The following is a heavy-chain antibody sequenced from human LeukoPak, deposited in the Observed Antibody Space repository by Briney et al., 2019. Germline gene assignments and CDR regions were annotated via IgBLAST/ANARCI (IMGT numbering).Heavy chain of an antibody. CDR1: GFTFSNAW. J-gene: IGHJ4*02. CDR3: ANNYDFWSGYSTQFDY. V-gene: IGHV3-23*01. D-gene: IGHD3-3*01. CDR2: ISGSGGST. Sequence: GGSLRLSCAASGFTFSNAWMSWVRQAPGKGLEWVSAISGSGGSTYYADSVKGRFTISRDNSKNTLYLQMNSLRAEDTAVYYCANNYDFWSGYSTQFDYWGQGTLVTVSS.